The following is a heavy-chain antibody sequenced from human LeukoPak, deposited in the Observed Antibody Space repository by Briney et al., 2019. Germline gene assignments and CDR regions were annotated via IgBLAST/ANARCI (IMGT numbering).Heavy chain of an antibody. CDR3: ARDFPSSAAAGTNY. CDR2: IKQDGSEK. D-gene: IGHD6-13*01. V-gene: IGHV3-7*01. J-gene: IGHJ4*02. Sequence: PGGSLRLSCAASGFTFSNYAMNWVRQAPGKGLEWVANIKQDGSEKYYVDSVKGRFTISRDNAKNSLYLQMNSLRAEDTAVYYCARDFPSSAAAGTNYWGQGTLVTVSS. CDR1: GFTFSNYA.